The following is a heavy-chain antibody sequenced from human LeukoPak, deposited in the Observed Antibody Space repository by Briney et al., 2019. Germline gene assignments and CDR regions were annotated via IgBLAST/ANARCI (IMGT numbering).Heavy chain of an antibody. CDR3: AKEGRGDSSSWYSAYYFDY. Sequence: GGSLRLSCAASGFTFSSYGMHWVRRAPGKGLEWVAVISYDGSNKYYADSVKGRFTISRDNSKNTLYLQMNSLRAEDTAVYYCAKEGRGDSSSWYSAYYFDYWGQGTLLTVSS. CDR2: ISYDGSNK. J-gene: IGHJ4*02. D-gene: IGHD6-13*01. V-gene: IGHV3-30*18. CDR1: GFTFSSYG.